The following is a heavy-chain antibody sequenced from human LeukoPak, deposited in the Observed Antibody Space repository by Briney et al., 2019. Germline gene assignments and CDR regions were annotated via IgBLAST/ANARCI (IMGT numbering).Heavy chain of an antibody. Sequence: GGSLRLSCAAPGFSFISYGMHWVRQAPGKGLEWVGVISDDGRRKDYADSVKGRFTISRDNSKDTLYLQMNSLRPEDTAVYYCAKRPSDYADYVSYFDYWGQGTLVNVSS. V-gene: IGHV3-30*18. D-gene: IGHD4-17*01. CDR2: ISDDGRRK. CDR3: AKRPSDYADYVSYFDY. CDR1: GFSFISYG. J-gene: IGHJ4*02.